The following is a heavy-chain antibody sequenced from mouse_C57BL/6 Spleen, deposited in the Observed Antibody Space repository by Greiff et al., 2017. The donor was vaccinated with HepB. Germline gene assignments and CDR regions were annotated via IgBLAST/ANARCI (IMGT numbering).Heavy chain of an antibody. CDR2: INPSTGGT. CDR1: GYSFTGYY. CDR3: ARRGENLYFDY. V-gene: IGHV1-42*01. J-gene: IGHJ2*01. Sequence: VQLQQSGPELVKPGASVKISCKASGYSFTGYYMNWVKQSPEKSLEWIGEINPSTGGTTYNQKFKAKATLTVDKSSSTAYMQLKSLTSEDSAVYYCARRGENLYFDYWGQGTTLTVSS.